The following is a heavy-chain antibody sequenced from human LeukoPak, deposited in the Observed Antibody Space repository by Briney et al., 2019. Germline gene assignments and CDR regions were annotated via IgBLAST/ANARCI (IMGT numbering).Heavy chain of an antibody. Sequence: SETLSLTCTVSGGSISSYYWSWLRQPPGKGLEWIGYIYYSGSTNYNPSLKSRVTISVDTSKNHFSLKLSSVTAADTAVYYCARVYGAPTPLTWFDPWGQGTLVTVSS. CDR3: ARVYGAPTPLTWFDP. J-gene: IGHJ5*02. CDR1: GGSISSYY. V-gene: IGHV4-59*01. CDR2: IYYSGST. D-gene: IGHD4-17*01.